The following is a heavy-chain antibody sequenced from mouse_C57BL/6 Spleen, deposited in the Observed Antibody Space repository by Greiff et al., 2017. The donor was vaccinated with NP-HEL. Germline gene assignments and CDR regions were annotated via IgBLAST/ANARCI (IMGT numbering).Heavy chain of an antibody. D-gene: IGHD2-1*01. J-gene: IGHJ3*01. V-gene: IGHV3-6*01. CDR2: RSYDGSN. CDR3: ARGNYGFAY. Sequence: VQLKESGPGLVKPSQSLSLTCSVTGYSITSGYYWNWLRQFPGNKLEWMGYRSYDGSNNYNPSLKNRISITRDTTKNQFFLKLNSVTTEDTATYDCARGNYGFAYWGQGTLVTVSA. CDR1: GYSITSGYY.